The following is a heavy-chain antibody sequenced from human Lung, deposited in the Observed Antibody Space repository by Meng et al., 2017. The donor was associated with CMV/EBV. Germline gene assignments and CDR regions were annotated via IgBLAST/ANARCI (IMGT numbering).Heavy chain of an antibody. V-gene: IGHV3-30*03. Sequence: GESXKISCAASGFIFSKYVMHWVRQAPGKGLEWVAALSSDGNTKYYGNSARGRFTMSRDNSQNTVYLDMQGLRPEDTALYYCARELKLRVNFDNWGQGTMVTGSS. CDR3: ARELKLRVNFDN. J-gene: IGHJ4*02. CDR2: LSSDGNTK. D-gene: IGHD6-6*01. CDR1: GFIFSKYV.